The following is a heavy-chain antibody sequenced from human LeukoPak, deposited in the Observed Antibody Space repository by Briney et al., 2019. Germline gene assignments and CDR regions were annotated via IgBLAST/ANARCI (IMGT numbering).Heavy chain of an antibody. Sequence: RRSLRLSCAASGFTFSSYGMHWVRQAPGKGLEWVAVISYDGSNKYYADSVKGRFTISRDNSKNTLYLQMNSLRAEDTAVYYCAKAPLYCSGGSCLSAADYWGQGTLVTVSS. J-gene: IGHJ4*02. V-gene: IGHV3-30*18. CDR3: AKAPLYCSGGSCLSAADY. CDR2: ISYDGSNK. CDR1: GFTFSSYG. D-gene: IGHD2-15*01.